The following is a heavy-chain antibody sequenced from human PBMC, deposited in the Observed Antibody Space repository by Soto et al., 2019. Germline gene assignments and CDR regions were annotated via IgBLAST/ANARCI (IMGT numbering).Heavy chain of an antibody. CDR2: ITSAGSKI. Sequence: QVQLVESGGGVVQPGRSLRLSCKASGFAFSNFGMHWVRQTPGKGLEWVAIITSAGSKIYYGDSVKGRFTISRDDSKSTLYLEMNDLRPEDTAVYYCSSHGDFVYWGQGTLVTVSS. V-gene: IGHV3-30*03. CDR1: GFAFSNFG. J-gene: IGHJ4*02. CDR3: SSHGDFVY.